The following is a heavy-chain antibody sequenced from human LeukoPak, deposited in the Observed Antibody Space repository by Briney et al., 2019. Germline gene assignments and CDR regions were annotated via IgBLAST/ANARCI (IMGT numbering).Heavy chain of an antibody. CDR3: ARDGYYYDSSGYSP. Sequence: PSETLSLTCTVSGGSISSYYWSWIRQPPGKGLEWIGDIYYSGSTNYNPSLKSRVTISVDTSKNQFSLKLSSVTAADTAVYYCARDGYYYDSSGYSPWGQGTLVTVSS. CDR1: GGSISSYY. V-gene: IGHV4-59*01. CDR2: IYYSGST. D-gene: IGHD3-22*01. J-gene: IGHJ5*02.